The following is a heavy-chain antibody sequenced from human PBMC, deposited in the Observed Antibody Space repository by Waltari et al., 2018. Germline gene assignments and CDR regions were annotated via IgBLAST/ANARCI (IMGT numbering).Heavy chain of an antibody. J-gene: IGHJ4*02. V-gene: IGHV4-34*01. CDR2: INHSGST. D-gene: IGHD3-16*01. Sequence: QVQLQQWGAGLLKPSETLSLTCAVYGGSFSDYWWIWIRQPPGKGLEWIGEINHSGSTNYNPSLKSRVTMSVDTSKNQFSLNLNSVTAADTAVYYCARGRDYVWNLLWGQGTLVTVSS. CDR3: ARGRDYVWNLL. CDR1: GGSFSDYW.